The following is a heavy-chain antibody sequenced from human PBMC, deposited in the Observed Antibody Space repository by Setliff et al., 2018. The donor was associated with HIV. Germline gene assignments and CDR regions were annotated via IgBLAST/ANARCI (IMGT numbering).Heavy chain of an antibody. CDR2: IDHSGST. J-gene: IGHJ6*03. CDR1: DGSFSGYY. CDR3: ARAGDGSPFYYYYYMDV. V-gene: IGHV4-34*01. Sequence: SETLSLTCAVYDGSFSGYYWSWTRQPPGKGLEWIGEIDHSGSTNYNPSLKSRVTISVDTSKNQFSLKLSSVTAADTAVYYCARAGDGSPFYYYYYMDVWGKGTTVTVSS. D-gene: IGHD1-26*01.